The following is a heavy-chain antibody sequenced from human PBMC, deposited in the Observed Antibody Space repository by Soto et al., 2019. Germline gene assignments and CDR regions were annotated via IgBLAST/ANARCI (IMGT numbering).Heavy chain of an antibody. CDR3: AIYCSGWPGNVLDF. D-gene: IGHD2-15*01. Sequence: SETLSLTCTVSTGSISNYFWSWIRQPQGKGLEWIGYVYYTGSTSYNPSLKSRVSMSVDTSRKQFSLKLSSVTAADTAVYYCAIYCSGWPGNVLDFRGQGSTVPGSS. V-gene: IGHV4-59*01. CDR1: TGSISNYF. J-gene: IGHJ6*02. CDR2: VYYTGST.